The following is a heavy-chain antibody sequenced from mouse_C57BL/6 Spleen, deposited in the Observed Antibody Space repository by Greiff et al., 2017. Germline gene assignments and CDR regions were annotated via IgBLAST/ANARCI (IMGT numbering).Heavy chain of an antibody. D-gene: IGHD1-1*01. CDR3: ARTLDGSSPWFAY. CDR2: IDPSDSYT. V-gene: IGHV1-50*01. Sequence: QVQLQQPGAELVKPGASVTLSCKASGYTFTSYWMQWVKQRPGQGLEWIGEIDPSDSYTNYNQKFKGKATLTVDTSSSTAYMQLSSLTSEDSAVYYCARTLDGSSPWFAYWGQGTLVTVSA. J-gene: IGHJ3*01. CDR1: GYTFTSYW.